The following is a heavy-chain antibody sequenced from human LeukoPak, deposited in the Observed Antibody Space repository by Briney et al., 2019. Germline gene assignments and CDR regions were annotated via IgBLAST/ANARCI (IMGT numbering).Heavy chain of an antibody. CDR3: ARLPYYDSSGSTLNAFDI. D-gene: IGHD3-22*01. CDR1: GYSFTSYW. V-gene: IGHV5-51*01. J-gene: IGHJ3*02. Sequence: GESLQISCKGSGYSFTSYWIGWVRQMPGKGLEWMGIIYPGDSDTRYSPSFQGQVTISADKSISTAYLQWSSLKASDTAMYYCARLPYYDSSGSTLNAFDIWGQGTMVTVSS. CDR2: IYPGDSDT.